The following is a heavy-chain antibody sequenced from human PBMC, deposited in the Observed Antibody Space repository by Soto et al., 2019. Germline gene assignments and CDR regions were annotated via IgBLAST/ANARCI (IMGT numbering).Heavy chain of an antibody. D-gene: IGHD3-10*01. CDR3: AANSLGGGSQGDV. CDR1: GDTFSSYS. V-gene: IGHV1-69*13. Sequence: SVKVSCKASGDTFSSYSISWVRQAPGQGLEWMGGIVPIFGTTVYAPRLQGRLTITADGPTSTSYMELSGLTFEDTAVYYCAANSLGGGSQGDVWGQGTTVTVSS. J-gene: IGHJ6*02. CDR2: IVPIFGTT.